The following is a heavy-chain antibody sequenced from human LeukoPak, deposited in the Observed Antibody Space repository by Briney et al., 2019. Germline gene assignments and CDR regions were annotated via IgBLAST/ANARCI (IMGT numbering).Heavy chain of an antibody. D-gene: IGHD1-26*01. Sequence: GESLKISCKGSGYSFTSYWISWVRQMPGKGLEWMGRIDPSDSYTNYSPSFQGHVTISADKSISTAYLQWSSLKASDTAMYYCLIPSEWEPLEVAKDYWGQGTLVTVSS. CDR2: IDPSDSYT. V-gene: IGHV5-10-1*01. CDR3: LIPSEWEPLEVAKDY. CDR1: GYSFTSYW. J-gene: IGHJ4*02.